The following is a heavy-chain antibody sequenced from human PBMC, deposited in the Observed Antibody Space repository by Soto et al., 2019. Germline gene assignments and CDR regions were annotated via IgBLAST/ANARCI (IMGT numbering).Heavy chain of an antibody. V-gene: IGHV1-69*13. CDR3: ARESYYYDSSGYPPDYYYYGMDV. CDR1: GGTFSSYA. CDR2: IIPIFGTA. D-gene: IGHD3-22*01. J-gene: IGHJ6*02. Sequence: SVKVSCKASGGTFSSYAISWVRQAPGQGLEWMGGIIPIFGTANYAQKFQGRVTITADESTSTAYMELSSLRSEDTAVYYCARESYYYDSSGYPPDYYYYGMDVWGQGTTVTVSS.